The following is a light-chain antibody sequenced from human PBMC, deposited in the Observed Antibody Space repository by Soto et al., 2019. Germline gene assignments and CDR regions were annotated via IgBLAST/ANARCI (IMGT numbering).Light chain of an antibody. V-gene: IGKV1-17*01. Sequence: DIQMTQSPSSLSASVGDRVTITCRASQGIRNDLGWYQQKPGKAPKRLIYAASSLQIGVTSRFSDSVSGTEFTLTISSLQPEDFATYYCLQQDSYPTGTFGQGTKVEIK. CDR1: QGIRND. CDR2: AAS. CDR3: LQQDSYPTGT. J-gene: IGKJ1*01.